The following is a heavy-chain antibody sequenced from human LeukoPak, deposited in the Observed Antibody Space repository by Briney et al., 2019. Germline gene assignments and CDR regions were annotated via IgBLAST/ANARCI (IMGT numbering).Heavy chain of an antibody. CDR3: ARSYYDSSGYYYVDY. CDR2: IKQDGSEK. J-gene: IGHJ4*02. CDR1: GFTFSSYW. D-gene: IGHD3-22*01. Sequence: PGGSLRLSCAASGFTFSSYWMTWVRQAPGKGLEGVAHIKQDGSEKFYVDSVKGRFTISRDNAKNSLHLQMNSLRAEDTAVYYCARSYYDSSGYYYVDYWGQGTLVTVSS. V-gene: IGHV3-7*01.